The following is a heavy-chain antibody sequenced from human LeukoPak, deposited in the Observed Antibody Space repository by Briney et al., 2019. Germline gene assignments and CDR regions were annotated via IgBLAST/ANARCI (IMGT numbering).Heavy chain of an antibody. D-gene: IGHD3-22*01. Sequence: GGSLRLSCATSGFTFSGSAMHWVRQASGKGLKWVGRIRSKANSYATAYAASVEGRFTISRDDSKNTAYLQMNSLKTEDTAVYYCTGRLSYYYDSSGYFFDYWGQGTLVTVSS. J-gene: IGHJ4*02. V-gene: IGHV3-73*01. CDR3: TGRLSYYYDSSGYFFDY. CDR1: GFTFSGSA. CDR2: IRSKANSYAT.